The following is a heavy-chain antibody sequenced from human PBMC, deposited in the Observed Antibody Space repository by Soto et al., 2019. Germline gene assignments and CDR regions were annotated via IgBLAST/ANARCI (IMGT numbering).Heavy chain of an antibody. CDR2: ISGSGGST. J-gene: IGHJ6*02. CDR3: AKGDSSSSNGYYYYYYGMDV. Sequence: GGSLRLSCAASGFTFSSYAMSWVRQAPGKGLEWVSAISGSGGSTYYADSVKGRLTISRDNSKNTLYLQMNSLRAEDTAVYYCAKGDSSSSNGYYYYYYGMDVWGQGTTVTVSS. CDR1: GFTFSSYA. D-gene: IGHD6-6*01. V-gene: IGHV3-23*01.